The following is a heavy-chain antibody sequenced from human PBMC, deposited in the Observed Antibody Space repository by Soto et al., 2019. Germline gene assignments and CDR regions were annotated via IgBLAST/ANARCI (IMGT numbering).Heavy chain of an antibody. CDR3: ARELELLDYFDY. Sequence: PSETLSLTCAVYGGSFSGYYWSWIRQPPGKGLEWIGEINHSGSTNYNPSLKSRVTISVDTSKNQFSLKLSSVTAADTAVYYSARELELLDYFDYWGQGTLVTVSS. V-gene: IGHV4-34*01. J-gene: IGHJ4*02. D-gene: IGHD1-7*01. CDR2: INHSGST. CDR1: GGSFSGYY.